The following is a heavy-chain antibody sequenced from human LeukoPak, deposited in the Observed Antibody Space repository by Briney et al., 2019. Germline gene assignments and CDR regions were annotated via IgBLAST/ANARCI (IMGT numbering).Heavy chain of an antibody. D-gene: IGHD4-17*01. J-gene: IGHJ4*02. Sequence: ASVKVSCKASRYTFTGYYLHWVRQAPGQGLEWMGWINPNSGGTNYAQKFQGRVTMTRDTSISTGYMELTRLRSDDTAVYYCATQYGDYVYYFDYWGQGTLVTVSS. CDR1: RYTFTGYY. CDR2: INPNSGGT. V-gene: IGHV1-2*02. CDR3: ATQYGDYVYYFDY.